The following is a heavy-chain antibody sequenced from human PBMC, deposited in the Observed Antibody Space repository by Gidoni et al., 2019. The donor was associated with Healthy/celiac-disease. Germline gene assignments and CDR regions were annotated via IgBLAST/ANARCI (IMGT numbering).Heavy chain of an antibody. V-gene: IGHV3-21*01. D-gene: IGHD2-2*01. CDR2: ISSSSSNI. CDR3: ARDSPGYCSSTSCYPLDY. J-gene: IGHJ4*02. Sequence: EVQLVESGGVLVKPGGSLRLSCAPSGFPFSSYSMNWVRQAPGKGLEWVSSISSSSSNIYYADSVKGRFTISRDNAKNSLYLQMNSLRAEDTAVYYCARDSPGYCSSTSCYPLDYWGQGTLVTVSS. CDR1: GFPFSSYS.